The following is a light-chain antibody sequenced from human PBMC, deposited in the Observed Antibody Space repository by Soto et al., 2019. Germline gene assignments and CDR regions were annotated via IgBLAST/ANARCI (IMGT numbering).Light chain of an antibody. CDR3: QQYDNLPYT. J-gene: IGKJ2*01. Sequence: DIQMTQSPSSLSASVGDRVTITCQASQDISNYLNWYQKKPGKAPKLLIYDASNLETGVPSRFSGSGSGTDFTFTINSLQPEDIATYYCQQYDNLPYTFGQGTKLEIK. V-gene: IGKV1-33*01. CDR2: DAS. CDR1: QDISNY.